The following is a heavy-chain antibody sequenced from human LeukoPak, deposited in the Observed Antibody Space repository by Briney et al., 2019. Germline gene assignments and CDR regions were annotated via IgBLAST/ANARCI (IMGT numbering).Heavy chain of an antibody. D-gene: IGHD3-22*01. Sequence: PSETLSLTCIVSGDSINSGGHYWTWIRQHPGKGLEWIGYIFYSGSTYYNPSLKSRITMSIDTSKNQFSLKLSSVTAADTAVYYCARGGSGLYYFDYWGQGTLVTVSS. V-gene: IGHV4-31*03. J-gene: IGHJ4*02. CDR1: GDSINSGGHY. CDR3: ARGGSGLYYFDY. CDR2: IFYSGST.